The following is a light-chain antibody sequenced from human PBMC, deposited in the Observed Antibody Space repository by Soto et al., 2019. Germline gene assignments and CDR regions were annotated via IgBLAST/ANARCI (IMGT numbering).Light chain of an antibody. J-gene: IGKJ5*01. CDR2: GAS. CDR1: QSVSSSY. CDR3: QQYGSSPLIT. V-gene: IGKV3-20*01. Sequence: ELVLTQSPGTLALSSGERASLSCSDSQSVSSSYLAWYQPKPGQAPRLIIYGASRRATGIPDRFSGSVSGTDFTLTISRLEPEDLAVYDGQQYGSSPLITFGQGTRLEI.